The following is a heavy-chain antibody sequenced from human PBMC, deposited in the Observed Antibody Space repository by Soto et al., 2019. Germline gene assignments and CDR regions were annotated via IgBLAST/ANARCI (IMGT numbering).Heavy chain of an antibody. CDR2: ISSYNGDT. V-gene: IGHV1-18*01. D-gene: IGHD3-10*01. CDR3: ASEGGAPYYYSGMDV. CDR1: GYTFTRSG. Sequence: QVQLVQSGAEVKKPGASVKVSCKASGYTFTRSGISWVRQAPGQGPEWMGWISSYNGDTNYAQTFQGRVTMTTDTSKSTAYIELRSLRSDDTAVYYCASEGGAPYYYSGMDVWGQGTPVTVSS. J-gene: IGHJ6*02.